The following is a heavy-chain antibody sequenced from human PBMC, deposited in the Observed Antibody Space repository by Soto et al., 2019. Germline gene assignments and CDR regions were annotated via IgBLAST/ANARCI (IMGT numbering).Heavy chain of an antibody. CDR3: ARSKRVGYSGYDSFDY. Sequence: SETLSLTCTVSGGSISSYYWSWIRQPPGKGLEWIGYIYYSGSTNYNPSLKSRVTISVDTSKNQFSLKLSSVTAADTAVYYCARSKRVGYSGYDSFDYWGKGTLVTVSS. J-gene: IGHJ4*02. V-gene: IGHV4-59*01. CDR2: IYYSGST. D-gene: IGHD5-12*01. CDR1: GGSISSYY.